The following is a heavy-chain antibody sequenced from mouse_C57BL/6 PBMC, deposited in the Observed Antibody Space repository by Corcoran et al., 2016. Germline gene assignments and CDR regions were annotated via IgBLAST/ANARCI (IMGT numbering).Heavy chain of an antibody. D-gene: IGHD2-4*01. V-gene: IGHV1-18*01. Sequence: EVQLQQSGPELVKPGASVKIPCKASGYTFTDYNMDWVKQSHGKSLEWIGDINPNNGGTIYNQKFKGKATLTVDKSSSTAYMELRSLTSEDTAVYYCARVYDYDWYFDVWGTGTTVTVSS. CDR1: GYTFTDYN. CDR3: ARVYDYDWYFDV. J-gene: IGHJ1*03. CDR2: INPNNGGT.